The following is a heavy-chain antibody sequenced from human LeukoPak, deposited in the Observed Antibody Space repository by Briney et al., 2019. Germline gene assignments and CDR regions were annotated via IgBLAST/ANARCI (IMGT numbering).Heavy chain of an antibody. CDR3: ASQIAYDAFDI. J-gene: IGHJ3*02. CDR2: IYYSGST. V-gene: IGHV4-59*01. D-gene: IGHD2-21*01. Sequence: SETLSLTCTVSGGSISSYYWSWIRQPPGKRLEWIGYIYYSGSTNYNPSLKSRVTVSVDTSKNQFSLKLSSVTAADTAVYYCASQIAYDAFDIWGQGTMDTVSS. CDR1: GGSISSYY.